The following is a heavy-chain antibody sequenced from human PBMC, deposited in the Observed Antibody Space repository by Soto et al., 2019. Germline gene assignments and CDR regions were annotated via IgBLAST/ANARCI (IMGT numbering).Heavy chain of an antibody. V-gene: IGHV1-8*01. D-gene: IGHD2-2*02. CDR3: ARVRYCDSSGCYRLHYYYYDAMDV. CDR2: MNPNSGNT. Sequence: GASVKVSCKTSGYTFTSYDINWVRQAPGQGLEWMGWMNPNSGNTDSAQKFQGRVTLTRNTSINTAYMELSSLRSGDTAVYYCARVRYCDSSGCYRLHYYYYDAMDVWGQGTTVTVSS. J-gene: IGHJ6*02. CDR1: GYTFTSYD.